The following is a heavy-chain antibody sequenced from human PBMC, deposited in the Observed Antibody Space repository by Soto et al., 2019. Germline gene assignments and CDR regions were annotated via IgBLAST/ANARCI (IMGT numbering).Heavy chain of an antibody. CDR2: ISYDGSYK. Sequence: GGSLRLSCAASGFTFSSYAMHWVRQAPGKGLEWVAVISYDGSYKNYADSVRGRFTISRDNSKNTLYLQMNSLRTEDTAVYHCVRTDGSGWWDLAYWGQGTRGTVS. CDR3: VRTDGSGWWDLAY. J-gene: IGHJ4*02. CDR1: GFTFSSYA. D-gene: IGHD6-19*01. V-gene: IGHV3-30*03.